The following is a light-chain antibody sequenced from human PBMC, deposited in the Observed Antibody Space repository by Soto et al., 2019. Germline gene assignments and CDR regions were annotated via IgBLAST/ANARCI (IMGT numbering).Light chain of an antibody. CDR3: AAWDDSLNAFV. Sequence: QSVLTQPPSASGTPGKRVTISCSGSSSNIGGNTVNWYQQLPGTAPKLLIYGNDQRPSGVPDRFSGSKSGTSASLAISGLQSEDEADYYCAAWDDSLNAFVFGTGTKVTVL. CDR1: SSNIGGNT. J-gene: IGLJ1*01. CDR2: GND. V-gene: IGLV1-44*01.